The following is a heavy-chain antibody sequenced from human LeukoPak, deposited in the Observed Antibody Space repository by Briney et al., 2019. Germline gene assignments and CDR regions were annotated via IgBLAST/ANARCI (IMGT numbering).Heavy chain of an antibody. CDR3: ARDLWNFYDDSGYNRDFDS. CDR2: IGTYGGNT. CDR1: TSR. V-gene: IGHV1-18*01. Sequence: ASVKVSCKATSRISWVRQAHGQGLAWMGWIGTYGGNTYYAQKFQGRVTVTTDTSTSTVYMELRNLRSDDTAVYYCARDLWNFYDDSGYNRDFDSWGQGTLVTVSS. D-gene: IGHD3-22*01. J-gene: IGHJ5*01.